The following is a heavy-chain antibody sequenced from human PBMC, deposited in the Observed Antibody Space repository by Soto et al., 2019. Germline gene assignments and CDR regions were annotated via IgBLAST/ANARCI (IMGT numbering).Heavy chain of an antibody. CDR3: ATGSYIDFSY. V-gene: IGHV1-2*02. D-gene: IGHD4-4*01. Sequence: GASVKISCKASGYPFVAYYMHWVRQAPGHGLEWMGWFNPNTGGTHYAPKFQGRVTMTRDTSITTAFMEPSSLRYVDTAVYYCATGSYIDFSYWGRLTLFTVCS. CDR1: GYPFVAYY. CDR2: FNPNTGGT. J-gene: IGHJ4*02.